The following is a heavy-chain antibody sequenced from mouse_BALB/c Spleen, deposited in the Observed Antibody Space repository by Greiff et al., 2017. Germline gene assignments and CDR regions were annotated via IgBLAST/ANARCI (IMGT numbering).Heavy chain of an antibody. Sequence: VQLKESGAELVRSGASVKLSCTASGFNIKDYYMHWVKQRPEQGLEWIGWIDPENGDTEYAPKFQGKATMTADTSSNTAYLQLSSLTSEDTAVYYCNAWRYDWFAYWGQGTLVTVSA. J-gene: IGHJ3*01. V-gene: IGHV14-4*02. CDR2: IDPENGDT. CDR3: NAWRYDWFAY. CDR1: GFNIKDYY. D-gene: IGHD2-14*01.